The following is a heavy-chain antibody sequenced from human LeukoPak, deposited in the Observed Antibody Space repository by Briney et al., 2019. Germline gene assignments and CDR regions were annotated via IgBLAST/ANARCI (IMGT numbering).Heavy chain of an antibody. CDR3: ARLPGGTYYYFDF. D-gene: IGHD1-7*01. Sequence: GESLKISCKGSGYSFTSYWIGWVRQMPGKGLEWMGTIYPGDSDTRYSPSFQGQVTISADKSRTTAYLQWSGLGAADTAMYYCARLPGGTYYYFDFWGQGTLVTVSS. J-gene: IGHJ4*02. CDR2: IYPGDSDT. CDR1: GYSFTSYW. V-gene: IGHV5-51*01.